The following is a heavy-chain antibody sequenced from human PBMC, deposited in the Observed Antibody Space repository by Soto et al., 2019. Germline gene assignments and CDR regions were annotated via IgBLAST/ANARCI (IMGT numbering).Heavy chain of an antibody. CDR1: GFSFSTYC. J-gene: IGHJ4*02. V-gene: IGHV3-30*03. CDR3: ARDPYYYGSGSLEGLDY. Sequence: GGSLRLSCAASGFSFSTYCMHWVRQAPGKGLEWVAFISNDGSNKYYADSVKGRFTISRDNSKNTLYLQMNSLRAEDTAVYYCARDPYYYGSGSLEGLDYWGQGTLVTVSS. CDR2: ISNDGSNK. D-gene: IGHD3-10*01.